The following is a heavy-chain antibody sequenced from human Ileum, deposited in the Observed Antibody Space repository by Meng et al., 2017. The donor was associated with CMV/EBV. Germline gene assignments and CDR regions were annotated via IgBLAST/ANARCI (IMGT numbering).Heavy chain of an antibody. V-gene: IGHV3-66*01. Sequence: VLLVGAGGGLVQTGGSLRISCAASGFTISNTYMSWVRQAPGKGLEWVSVIHSGGDTYYADSVKGRFTISRDNSKNMVYLQMNSLRVEDTAVYHCARDPGYGASVTYDYWGQGTLVTVSS. CDR1: GFTISNTY. D-gene: IGHD4-17*01. CDR3: ARDPGYGASVTYDY. CDR2: IHSGGDT. J-gene: IGHJ4*02.